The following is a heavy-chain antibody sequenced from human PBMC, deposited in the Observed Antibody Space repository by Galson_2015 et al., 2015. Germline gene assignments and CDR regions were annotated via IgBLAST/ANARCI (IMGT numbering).Heavy chain of an antibody. V-gene: IGHV2-5*02. J-gene: IGHJ4*02. Sequence: PALVRPTEALTLACTFSGFSLSIAGGGVGCIRQPPGKTLEWLALIYWDDDKRYSPSLKSRLTITKDTSKIQVVLTMSKMDPVETATYYCAHTLGGRYFDYWGQGTLVTVSS. D-gene: IGHD1-26*01. CDR3: AHTLGGRYFDY. CDR1: GFSLSIAGGG. CDR2: IYWDDDK.